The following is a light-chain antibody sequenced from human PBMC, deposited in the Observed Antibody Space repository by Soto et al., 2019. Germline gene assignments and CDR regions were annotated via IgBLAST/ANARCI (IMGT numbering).Light chain of an antibody. J-gene: IGLJ3*02. V-gene: IGLV1-44*01. CDR3: SVRDDRLKGLV. CDR1: NFNIGSHT. Sequence: QSVLTQPPSASGTPGQRVTISCSGSNFNIGSHTVNWYQQLPGTAPKLLMHNNNQRPSGVPDRFSGSKSGTSASLAISGLQSGDGAEYRCSVRDDRLKGLVFRRGTK. CDR2: NNN.